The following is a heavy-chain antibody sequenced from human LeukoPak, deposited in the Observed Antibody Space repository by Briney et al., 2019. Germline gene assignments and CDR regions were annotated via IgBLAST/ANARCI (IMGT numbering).Heavy chain of an antibody. V-gene: IGHV3-23*01. Sequence: PGGSLRLSCAASGFTFSSYAMSWVRQAPRKGLEWVSAISGSGGGTYYADSVKGRFAISRDNSKNTLYLQMNSLRAEDTAVYYCARLYSSSSAPDYWGQGTLVTVSS. D-gene: IGHD6-6*01. J-gene: IGHJ4*02. CDR3: ARLYSSSSAPDY. CDR1: GFTFSSYA. CDR2: ISGSGGGT.